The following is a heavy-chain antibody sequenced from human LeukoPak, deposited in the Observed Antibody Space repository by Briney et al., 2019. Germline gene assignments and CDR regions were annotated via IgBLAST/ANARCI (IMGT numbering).Heavy chain of an antibody. V-gene: IGHV3-30-3*01. J-gene: IGHJ4*02. Sequence: GGSLRLSCAASGFTFSSYWMSWVRQAPGKGLEWVAVISYDGSNKYYADSVKGRFTISRDNSKNTLYLQMNSLRAEDTAVYYCARDCSSTSCYTNPPYWGQGTLVTVSS. CDR1: GFTFSSYW. D-gene: IGHD2-2*02. CDR2: ISYDGSNK. CDR3: ARDCSSTSCYTNPPY.